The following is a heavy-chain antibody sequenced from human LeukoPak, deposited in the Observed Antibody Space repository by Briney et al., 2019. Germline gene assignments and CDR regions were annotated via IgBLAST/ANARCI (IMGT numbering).Heavy chain of an antibody. CDR3: ARENLMVRGNAFDI. CDR1: GGSISSGDYY. CDR2: IYYSGST. V-gene: IGHV4-30-4*01. Sequence: SEPLSLTCTVSGGSISSGDYYWSWIRQPRGKGLEWFGYIYYSGSTYYNPSLKSRVTISVDTSKNQFSLKLSSVTAADTAVYYCARENLMVRGNAFDIWGQGTMVTVSS. J-gene: IGHJ3*02. D-gene: IGHD3-10*01.